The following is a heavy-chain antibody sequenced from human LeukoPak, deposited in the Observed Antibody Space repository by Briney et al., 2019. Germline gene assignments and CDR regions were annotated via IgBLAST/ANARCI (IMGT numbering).Heavy chain of an antibody. CDR2: IYYSGST. CDR3: ARQTQWLVPGAFDI. V-gene: IGHV4-39*01. D-gene: IGHD6-19*01. Sequence: SETLSLTCTVSGGSISSSSYCWGWLRQPPGMGLEWIGSIYYSGSTYYNPSLKSRVTISVDTSKNQFSLKLSSVTAADTAVYYCARQTQWLVPGAFDIWGQGTMVTVSS. CDR1: GGSISSSSYC. J-gene: IGHJ3*02.